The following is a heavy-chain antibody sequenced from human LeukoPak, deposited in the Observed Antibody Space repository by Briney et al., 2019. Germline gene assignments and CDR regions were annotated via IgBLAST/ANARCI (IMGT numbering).Heavy chain of an antibody. J-gene: IGHJ4*02. D-gene: IGHD2-15*01. Sequence: GGSLRLSCAASGLAFSAYKMHWVRQAPRKGLVWVSRISTDGYTTDYADFVQGRFTASRDNTKNTWSLEMNSLGAEDTAVYYCVVGGSPGYWGQGTLVTVSS. CDR1: GLAFSAYK. CDR2: ISTDGYTT. CDR3: VVGGSPGY. V-gene: IGHV3-74*01.